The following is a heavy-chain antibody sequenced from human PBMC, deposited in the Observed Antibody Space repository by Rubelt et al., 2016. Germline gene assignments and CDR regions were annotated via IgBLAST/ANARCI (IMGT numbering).Heavy chain of an antibody. V-gene: IGHV4-34*01. D-gene: IGHD6-13*01. Sequence: QVQLQQWGAGLLKPSETLSLTCAVYGGSFSGYYWSWIRQPPGKGLEWIGEINPSGSTNYNPSLKSRVTRSLTTSKNQFSLKLSSVTGADTAVYYGARGLARAAAAPRRLWFDPWGQGTLVTVSS. CDR2: INPSGST. CDR3: ARGLARAAAAPRRLWFDP. CDR1: GGSFSGYY. J-gene: IGHJ5*02.